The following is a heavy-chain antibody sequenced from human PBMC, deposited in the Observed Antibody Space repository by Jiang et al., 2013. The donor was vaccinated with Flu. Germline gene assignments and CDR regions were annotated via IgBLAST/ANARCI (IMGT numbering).Heavy chain of an antibody. CDR3: AKSPLRLSQSSGSYFFDF. J-gene: IGHJ4*02. D-gene: IGHD1-26*01. Sequence: VQLLESGGGLVQPGGSLRLSCAASGFTFGDSAMSWVRQAPGKGLEWVSSISGRGAMTPYADSVKGRFTISRDNSRNTLYLQMSSLRAEDTAVYYCAKSPLRLSQSSGSYFFDFWGQGTLV. V-gene: IGHV3-23*01. CDR1: GFTFGDSA. CDR2: ISGRGAMT.